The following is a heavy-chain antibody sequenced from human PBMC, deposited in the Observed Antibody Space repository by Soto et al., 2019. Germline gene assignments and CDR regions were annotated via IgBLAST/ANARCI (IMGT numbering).Heavy chain of an antibody. CDR1: GFTFSSYA. CDR2: ISGSGGST. CDR3: AKALVRSGSYGAFDS. V-gene: IGHV3-23*01. Sequence: GGSLRLSCAASGFTFSSYAMSWVRQAPGKGLAWVSAISGSGGSTYYADSVKGRFTISRDNSKNTLSLQMNSLRAEETAVYYCAKALVRSGSYGAFDSWGQGTMVTVSS. J-gene: IGHJ3*02. D-gene: IGHD1-26*01.